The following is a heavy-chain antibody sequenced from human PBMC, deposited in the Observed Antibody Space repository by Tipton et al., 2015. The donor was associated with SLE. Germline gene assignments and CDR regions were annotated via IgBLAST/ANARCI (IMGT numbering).Heavy chain of an antibody. D-gene: IGHD5-24*01. CDR1: GGSFSGYY. V-gene: IGHV4-59*10. J-gene: IGHJ6*02. CDR2: IYASGST. Sequence: TLSLTCAVYGGSFSGYYWSWIRQPAGKGLEWIGRIYASGSTNYNPSLKSRVTISVDTSKNQFSLKLSSVTATDTAVYYCARVGDGYKANYYYYAMDVWGQGTTVTVSS. CDR3: ARVGDGYKANYYYYAMDV.